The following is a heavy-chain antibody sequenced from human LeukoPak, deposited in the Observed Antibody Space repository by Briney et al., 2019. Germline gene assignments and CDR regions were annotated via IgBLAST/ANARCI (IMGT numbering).Heavy chain of an antibody. V-gene: IGHV1-2*02. Sequence: VASVKVSCKASGYTFTGYYMHWVRQAPGQGLEWMGWINPNSGGTNYAQKFQGRVTMTRDTSISTAYMELSRLRSDDTAVYYCARASMIVVVPFDYWGQGTLVTVSS. D-gene: IGHD3-22*01. CDR2: INPNSGGT. J-gene: IGHJ4*02. CDR1: GYTFTGYY. CDR3: ARASMIVVVPFDY.